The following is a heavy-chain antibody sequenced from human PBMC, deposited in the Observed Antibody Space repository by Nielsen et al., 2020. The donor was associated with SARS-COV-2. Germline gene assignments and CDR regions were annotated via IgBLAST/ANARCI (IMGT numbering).Heavy chain of an antibody. CDR2: IYYSGST. V-gene: IGHV4-59*01. D-gene: IGHD6-13*01. CDR3: ARGTAAAGRPFYYYYYMDV. Sequence: WIRQPPGKGLEWIGYIYYSGSTNYNPSLKSRVTISVDTSKNQFSLKLSSVTAADTAVYYCARGTAAAGRPFYYYYYMDVWGKGTTVTVSS. J-gene: IGHJ6*03.